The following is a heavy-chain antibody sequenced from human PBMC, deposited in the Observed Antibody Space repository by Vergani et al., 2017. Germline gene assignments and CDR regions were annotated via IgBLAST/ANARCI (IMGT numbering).Heavy chain of an antibody. CDR1: GYTFSNYY. D-gene: IGHD3-9*01. Sequence: QVQVVQSGAEVKKSGASVKVSCKTSGYTFSNYYMHWVRQAPGQGLEWMGIINPSGVHTNYAQKFQGRVTMTRDTSTSTVYMELSSLRAEDTAIYYCARGDDGILTGYRYWGKGTLVTVAA. J-gene: IGHJ4*02. CDR3: ARGDDGILTGYRY. V-gene: IGHV1-46*03. CDR2: INPSGVHT.